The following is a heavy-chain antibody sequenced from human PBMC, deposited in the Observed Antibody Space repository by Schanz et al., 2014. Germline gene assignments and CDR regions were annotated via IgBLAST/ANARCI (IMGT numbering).Heavy chain of an antibody. V-gene: IGHV3-15*01. CDR1: GFTFSDAW. CDR2: IKSKFNGATT. J-gene: IGHJ5*02. CDR3: TTGQLWSEGGFDL. D-gene: IGHD3-10*01. Sequence: EVQLVESGGGLVKPGGFLRLSCAASGFTFSDAWMSWVRQAPGKGLEWVGGIKSKFNGATTDYVAPVKGRFSISRDDSTNTLYLQMSSLKMEDTAVDYCTTGQLWSEGGFDLWGQGALVTVAS.